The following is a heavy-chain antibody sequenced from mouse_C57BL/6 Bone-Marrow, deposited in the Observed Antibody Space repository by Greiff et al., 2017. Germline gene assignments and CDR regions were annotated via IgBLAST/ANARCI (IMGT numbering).Heavy chain of an antibody. J-gene: IGHJ1*03. V-gene: IGHV1-42*01. CDR2: INPSTGGT. CDR3: ARDPYWYFDV. CDR1: GYSFTGYY. Sequence: EVQLQQSGPELVKPGASVKISCKASGYSFTGYYMNWVKQSPEKSLEWIGEINPSTGGTTYNQKFKAKATLTVDKSSSTAYMQLQSLTSEDSAVYYCARDPYWYFDVWGTGTTVTVSS.